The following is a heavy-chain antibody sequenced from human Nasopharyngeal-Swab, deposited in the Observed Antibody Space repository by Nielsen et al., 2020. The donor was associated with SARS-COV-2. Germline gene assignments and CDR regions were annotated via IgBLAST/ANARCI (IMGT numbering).Heavy chain of an antibody. CDR3: ARLGLWLRGRFDY. J-gene: IGHJ4*02. Sequence: SETLSLTCTVSGGSISSSSYYWGWIRQPPGKGLEWIWTIYYSGSTYYNPSLKSRVSISVDTSKNQLSLKLSSVTAADTAVYYCARLGLWLRGRFDYWGQGTLVTVSS. D-gene: IGHD5-18*01. CDR1: GGSISSSSYY. V-gene: IGHV4-39*01. CDR2: IYYSGST.